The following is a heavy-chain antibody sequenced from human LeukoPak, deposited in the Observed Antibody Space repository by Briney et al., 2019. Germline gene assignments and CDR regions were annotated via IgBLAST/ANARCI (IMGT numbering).Heavy chain of an antibody. J-gene: IGHJ4*02. V-gene: IGHV3-74*01. D-gene: IGHD1-26*01. CDR1: GFTFSNYW. CDR2: IHSDGSST. CDR3: AKGGKWDVTPFDY. Sequence: GGSLRLSCAASGFTFSNYWMHWVRQAPGKGLVWVSRIHSDGSSTTSADSVKGRFTISRDNSKNTLYLQVNSLRAEDTAVYYCAKGGKWDVTPFDYWGQGTLVTVSS.